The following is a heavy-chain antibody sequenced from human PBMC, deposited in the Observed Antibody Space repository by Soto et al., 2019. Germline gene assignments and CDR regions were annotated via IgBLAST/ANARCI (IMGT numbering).Heavy chain of an antibody. CDR3: GKEITVAGDLDY. Sequence: GGSLRLSCVASGFTFSSYGIHWVRQAPGKGLEWVAVISNDGSKEYYADSVKGRFTISRDNSKNTLYLQMDSLRPEDTAVYYCGKEITVAGDLDYWGHGTLVTVSS. J-gene: IGHJ4*01. V-gene: IGHV3-30*18. CDR1: GFTFSSYG. D-gene: IGHD6-19*01. CDR2: ISNDGSKE.